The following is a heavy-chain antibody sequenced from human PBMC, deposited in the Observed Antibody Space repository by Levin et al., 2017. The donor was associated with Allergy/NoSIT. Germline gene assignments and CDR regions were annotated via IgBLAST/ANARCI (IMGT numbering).Heavy chain of an antibody. CDR2: ISNSGSYV. J-gene: IGHJ4*02. CDR1: GFTFSSYS. D-gene: IGHD2-2*01. Sequence: SGGSLRLSCAASGFTFSSYSMTWVRQTPGKGLEWVSSISNSGSYVHYADSVKGRFTISRDNTKNALFLQMNSLRAEDTAVYYCATNKVLYPLTHYKYWGQGTLVTVSS. CDR3: ATNKVLYPLTHYKY. V-gene: IGHV3-21*06.